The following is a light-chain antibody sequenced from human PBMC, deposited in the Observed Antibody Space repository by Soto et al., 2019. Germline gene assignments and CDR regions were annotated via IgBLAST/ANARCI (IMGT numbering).Light chain of an antibody. Sequence: DIQMTQSPSSVSVSVGDRVTITCRASLDINRWLAWYQVRPGKAPKLLIAGAFVLQSGVPSRFSGSGYGTDFALTIDNLQPEDFATYYCQQADSYPITFGQGTRLET. CDR1: LDINRW. CDR2: GAF. J-gene: IGKJ5*01. CDR3: QQADSYPIT. V-gene: IGKV1-12*01.